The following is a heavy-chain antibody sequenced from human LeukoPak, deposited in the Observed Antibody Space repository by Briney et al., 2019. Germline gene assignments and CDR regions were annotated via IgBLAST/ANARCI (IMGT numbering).Heavy chain of an antibody. V-gene: IGHV3-53*01. Sequence: GGSLRLSCAASGFTVSSNYMSWVRQAPGKGLEWVSVIYSGGSTYYADSVKGRFTISRDNSKNTLYLQMNSLRAEDTAVYYCARGRPGYRVAEPLDYWGQGTLVTVSS. CDR2: IYSGGST. J-gene: IGHJ4*02. D-gene: IGHD5-18*01. CDR3: ARGRPGYRVAEPLDY. CDR1: GFTVSSNY.